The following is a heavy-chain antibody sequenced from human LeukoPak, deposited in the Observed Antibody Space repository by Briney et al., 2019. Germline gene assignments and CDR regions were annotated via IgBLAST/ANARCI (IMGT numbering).Heavy chain of an antibody. Sequence: SETLSLTCTVSGGSISSYYWSWIRQPPGKGLEWIGYIYYSGSTNYNPSLKSRVTISVDTSKNQFSLKLSSVTAADTAVYYCARGSQSLTAFDIWGQGTMVTVSS. CDR3: ARGSQSLTAFDI. CDR1: GGSISSYY. CDR2: IYYSGST. V-gene: IGHV4-59*01. J-gene: IGHJ3*02.